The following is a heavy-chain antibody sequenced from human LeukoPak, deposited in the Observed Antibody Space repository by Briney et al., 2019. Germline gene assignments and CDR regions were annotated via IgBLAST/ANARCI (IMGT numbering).Heavy chain of an antibody. CDR1: GGSISSYY. Sequence: SETLSLTCTVSGGSISSYYWSWIRQPPGKGLEWIGYIYYSGSTNYNPSLKSRVTISVDTSKNQFSLKLSSVTAADTAVYYCARDFSGGSYYNWFDPWGQGTLVTVSS. CDR2: IYYSGST. CDR3: ARDFSGGSYYNWFDP. D-gene: IGHD2-15*01. V-gene: IGHV4-59*12. J-gene: IGHJ5*02.